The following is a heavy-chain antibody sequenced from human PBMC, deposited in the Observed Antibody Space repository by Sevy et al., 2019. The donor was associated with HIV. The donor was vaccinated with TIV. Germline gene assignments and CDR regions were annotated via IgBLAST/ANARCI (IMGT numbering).Heavy chain of an antibody. CDR1: EFSVTDNY. CDR2: IYSGGST. J-gene: IGHJ6*02. CDR3: ARDRYYDDSGYYYYYYGLDV. Sequence: GGSLRLSCAASEFSVTDNYMSWVRQAPGKGLEWVSTIYSGGSTFYADSVKGRFTMSRDNSKNTLYLHMNSLRAEDTDVYYCARDRYYDDSGYYYYYYGLDVWGQGTTVTVSS. V-gene: IGHV3-66*01. D-gene: IGHD3-22*01.